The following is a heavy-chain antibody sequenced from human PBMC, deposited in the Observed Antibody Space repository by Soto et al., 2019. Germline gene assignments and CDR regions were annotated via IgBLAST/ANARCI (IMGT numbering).Heavy chain of an antibody. CDR1: GFTFSSYG. D-gene: IGHD6-13*01. CDR2: ISYDGSNK. Sequence: QVQLVESGGGVVQPGRSLRLSCAASGFTFSSYGMHWVRQAPGQGLEGVAVISYDGSNKYYADSVKGRFTISRDNSKNTRYLQMNSLRAEDTAVYYCAKDLRRDSSWPRQGDYWGQGTLVTVSS. CDR3: AKDLRRDSSWPRQGDY. J-gene: IGHJ4*02. V-gene: IGHV3-30*18.